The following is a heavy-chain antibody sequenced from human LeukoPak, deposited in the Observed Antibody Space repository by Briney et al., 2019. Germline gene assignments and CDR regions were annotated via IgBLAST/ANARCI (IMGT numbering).Heavy chain of an antibody. CDR2: ISGGGTII. CDR3: AIPRRT. Sequence: GGSLRLSCAAAGVIFTDYYMSWIRQAPGKGLEWVSYISGGGTIIYYADSVKGRFTISRDNAKNSLYLQMNSLRAEDTAFYYCAIPRRTWGQGTLVTVSS. CDR1: GVIFTDYY. V-gene: IGHV3-11*01. J-gene: IGHJ4*02.